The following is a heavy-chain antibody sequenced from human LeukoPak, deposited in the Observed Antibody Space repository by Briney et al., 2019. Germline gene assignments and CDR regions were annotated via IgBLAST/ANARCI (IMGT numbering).Heavy chain of an antibody. CDR2: IIPIFGTA. J-gene: IGHJ4*02. D-gene: IGHD6-19*01. Sequence: SVKVSCKASGGTFSSYAISWVRQAPGQGLEWMGGIIPIFGTANYAQKFQGRVTITVDESTSTAYMELSSLRSEDTAVYYCARGQWLVLGGSYFDYWGQGTLVTVSS. CDR3: ARGQWLVLGGSYFDY. V-gene: IGHV1-69*13. CDR1: GGTFSSYA.